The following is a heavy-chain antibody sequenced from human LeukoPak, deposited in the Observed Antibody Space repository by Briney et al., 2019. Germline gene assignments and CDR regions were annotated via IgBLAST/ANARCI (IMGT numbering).Heavy chain of an antibody. CDR3: ARDGGDYVDY. J-gene: IGHJ4*02. V-gene: IGHV4-38-2*02. Sequence: PSETLSLTCAVSGYSISSGYYWGWVRQPPGKGLEWIGSIYHSGITFHNPSLKSRVTISVDTSKNHFSLKLSSVTAADTAVYYCARDGGDYVDYWGQGTLVTVSS. D-gene: IGHD3-3*01. CDR2: IYHSGIT. CDR1: GYSISSGYY.